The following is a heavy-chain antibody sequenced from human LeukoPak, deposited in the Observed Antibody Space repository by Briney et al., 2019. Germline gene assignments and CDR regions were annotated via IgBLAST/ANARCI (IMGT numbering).Heavy chain of an antibody. CDR3: ARAGGSGSSSAHY. V-gene: IGHV3-21*01. J-gene: IGHJ4*02. Sequence: GGSLRLSCAASGFTFSSYSMNWVRQAPGKGLEWVSSISSSSSYIYYADSVKGRFTISRDSAKNSLYLQMNSLRAEDTAVYYCARAGGSGSSSAHYWGQGTLVTVSS. D-gene: IGHD1-26*01. CDR2: ISSSSSYI. CDR1: GFTFSSYS.